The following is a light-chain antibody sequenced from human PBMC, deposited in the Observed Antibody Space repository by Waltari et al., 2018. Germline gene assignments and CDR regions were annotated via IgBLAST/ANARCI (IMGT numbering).Light chain of an antibody. CDR2: GKN. Sequence: SSDLTQDPAVSVALGQTVRITCQGDILRTYDGNCGRQKPGHPPELVIYGKNNRPSGIPDRFSASSSGNTASLIITGAQAEDEADYYCSSRELSGHVVFGGGTRLTVL. V-gene: IGLV3-19*01. CDR3: SSRELSGHVV. CDR1: ILRTYD. J-gene: IGLJ2*01.